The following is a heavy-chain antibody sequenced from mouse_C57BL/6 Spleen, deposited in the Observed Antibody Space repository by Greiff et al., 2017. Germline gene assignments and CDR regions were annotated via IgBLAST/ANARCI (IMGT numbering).Heavy chain of an antibody. CDR2: IDPENGDT. V-gene: IGHV14-4*01. CDR3: TREGLQLRLRGFDY. CDR1: GFNIKDDY. Sequence: VQLQQSGAELVRPGASVKLSCTASGFNIKDDYMHWVKQRPEQGLEWIGWIDPENGDTEYASKFQGKATITADTSSNTAYLQLSSLTSEDTAVYYCTREGLQLRLRGFDYWGQGTTLTVSS. J-gene: IGHJ2*01. D-gene: IGHD3-2*02.